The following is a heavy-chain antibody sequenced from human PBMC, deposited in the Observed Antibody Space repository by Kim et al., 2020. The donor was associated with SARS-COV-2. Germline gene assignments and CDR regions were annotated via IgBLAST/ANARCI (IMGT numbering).Heavy chain of an antibody. Sequence: GGSLRLSCAASGFTFSSSAMRWARQAPGPGLEWVSSITDSGDRTYYADSVKGRFTISRDNSKNTLYLQMNSLRVEDTARYYCAKIITLGGQKWFDPWGQGTLVTVSS. J-gene: IGHJ5*02. V-gene: IGHV3-23*01. CDR2: ITDSGDRT. D-gene: IGHD3-16*01. CDR1: GFTFSSSA. CDR3: AKIITLGGQKWFDP.